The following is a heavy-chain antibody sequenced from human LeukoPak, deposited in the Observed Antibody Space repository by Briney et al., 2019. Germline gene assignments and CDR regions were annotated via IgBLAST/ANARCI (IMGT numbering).Heavy chain of an antibody. CDR2: INPNSGGT. Sequence: ASVKVSCKASGYTFTGYYMHWVRQAPGQGLEWMGWINPNSGGTNYAQKFQGRVTMTRDTSISTAYMELSRLRSDDTAVYYCAREPVLRYFDWLFSRAADVWGQGTTVTVSS. D-gene: IGHD3-9*01. J-gene: IGHJ6*02. CDR1: GYTFTGYY. CDR3: AREPVLRYFDWLFSRAADV. V-gene: IGHV1-2*02.